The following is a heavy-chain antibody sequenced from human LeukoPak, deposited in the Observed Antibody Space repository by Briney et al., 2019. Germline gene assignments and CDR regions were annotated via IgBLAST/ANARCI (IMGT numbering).Heavy chain of an antibody. CDR3: ARAPYYYDSSGYGY. D-gene: IGHD3-22*01. Sequence: SETLSLTCRVSGVSISSGSNYWGWIRQPPGKGREWIGEITHSGSTNYNPSLKSRVTISVDTSKNQFSLKLSSVTAADTAVYYCARAPYYYDSSGYGYWGQGTLVTVSS. V-gene: IGHV4-39*07. J-gene: IGHJ4*02. CDR1: GVSISSGSNY. CDR2: ITHSGST.